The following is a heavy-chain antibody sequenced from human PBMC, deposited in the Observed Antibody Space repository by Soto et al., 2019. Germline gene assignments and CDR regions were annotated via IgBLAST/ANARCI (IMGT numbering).Heavy chain of an antibody. D-gene: IGHD3-9*01. V-gene: IGHV3-23*01. CDR2: ISGSAGST. CDR3: AKDIVGRYDILTDYPYFDY. CDR1: GFTFSSYA. J-gene: IGHJ4*02. Sequence: EVQLLESGGGLVQPGGSLRLSCAASGFTFSSYAMSWVRQAPGKGLEWVSGISGSAGSTFYADSVKGRLTISRDNSKTTLYLQMNSLRAEDSAVYYCAKDIVGRYDILTDYPYFDYWGQGTLVTVSS.